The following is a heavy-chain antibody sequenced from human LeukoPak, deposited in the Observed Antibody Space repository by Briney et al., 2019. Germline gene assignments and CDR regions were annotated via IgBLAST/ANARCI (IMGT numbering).Heavy chain of an antibody. Sequence: GGSLRLSCEASGFTLSSYAMSWVRQAPGKGLEWVSTLSGSGSTYYADSVKGRFSISRDNAKNTLYLQMNSLRVEDTAVYYCATHGGVYWGQGTLVTVSS. CDR1: GFTLSSYA. CDR2: LSGSGST. CDR3: ATHGGVY. J-gene: IGHJ4*02. V-gene: IGHV3-23*01. D-gene: IGHD4-23*01.